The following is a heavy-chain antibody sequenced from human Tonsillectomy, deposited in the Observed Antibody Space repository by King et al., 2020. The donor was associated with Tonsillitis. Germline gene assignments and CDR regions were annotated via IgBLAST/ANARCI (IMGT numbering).Heavy chain of an antibody. Sequence: VQLVESGAEVKKPGASVKVSCKASGYTFSSYGINWVRQAPGQGLEWMGWISTYNGKTNYAQKLQGRVTMTTDTSTSTAYMELRTLRSDDTAVYYCARDSGYDFWSGSQVGYWGQGTLVTVSS. V-gene: IGHV1-18*01. CDR2: ISTYNGKT. J-gene: IGHJ4*02. CDR3: ARDSGYDFWSGSQVGY. CDR1: GYTFSSYG. D-gene: IGHD3-3*01.